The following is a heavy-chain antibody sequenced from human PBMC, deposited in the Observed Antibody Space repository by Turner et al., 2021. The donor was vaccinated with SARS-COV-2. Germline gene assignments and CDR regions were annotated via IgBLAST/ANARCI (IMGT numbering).Heavy chain of an antibody. CDR2: IIPKNGDT. D-gene: IGHD2-15*01. CDR3: ARAPSQYCTYGTCYEGFFDY. Sequence: QVQLVQYGSEVKWPGASVQVPCKASGYRFSDYYIHWVRQAPGQRLEWVGWIIPKNGDTHFPQNVRGRVTMTRDTSISTVYMELTKLRSDDTAVYYCARAPSQYCTYGTCYEGFFDYWGQGSLVTVSS. CDR1: GYRFSDYY. V-gene: IGHV1-2*02. J-gene: IGHJ4*02.